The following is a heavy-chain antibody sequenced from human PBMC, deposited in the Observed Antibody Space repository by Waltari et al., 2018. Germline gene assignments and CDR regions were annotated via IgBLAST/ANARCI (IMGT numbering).Heavy chain of an antibody. CDR2: IYHSGST. J-gene: IGHJ4*02. CDR3: ARARHDILTGTRYYFDY. CDR1: GGSIRSSNW. D-gene: IGHD3-9*01. V-gene: IGHV4-4*02. Sequence: QVQLQESGPGLVKPSGTLSLTCAVSGGSIRSSNWWSWVRQPPGKGLEWIGEIYHSGSTNYNPSLKSRVTISVDKSKNQFSLKLSSVTAADTAVYYCARARHDILTGTRYYFDYWGQGTLVTVSS.